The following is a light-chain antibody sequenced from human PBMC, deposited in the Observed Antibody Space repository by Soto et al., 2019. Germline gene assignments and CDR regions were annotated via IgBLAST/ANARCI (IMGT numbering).Light chain of an antibody. CDR2: DAS. Sequence: EIVLIQFPATLSLSPGERATLSCRASQSVSSYLAWYQQKPGQAPRLLIYDASNRATGIPARFSGSGSGTDFTLTIASLEPEDFAVYYCQQRVSWPLTFGQGTKVDIK. J-gene: IGKJ1*01. CDR1: QSVSSY. V-gene: IGKV3-11*01. CDR3: QQRVSWPLT.